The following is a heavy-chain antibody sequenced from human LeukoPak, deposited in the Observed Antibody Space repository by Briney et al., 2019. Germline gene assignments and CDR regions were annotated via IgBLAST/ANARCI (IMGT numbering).Heavy chain of an antibody. Sequence: PGGSLRLSCAASGFTFSSYGMHWGRQAPGKGLEWVAFIRYDGSNKYYADSVKGRFTISRDNSKNTLYLQMNSLRAEDTAVYYCAKSGHSSSGIFDYWGQGTLVTVSS. CDR3: AKSGHSSSGIFDY. D-gene: IGHD6-13*01. CDR1: GFTFSSYG. CDR2: IRYDGSNK. J-gene: IGHJ4*02. V-gene: IGHV3-30*02.